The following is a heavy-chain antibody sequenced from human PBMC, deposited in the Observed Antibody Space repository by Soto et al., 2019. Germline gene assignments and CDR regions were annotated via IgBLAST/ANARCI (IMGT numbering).Heavy chain of an antibody. V-gene: IGHV4-59*01. CDR3: ARDLWGYCGTDCYPLDV. J-gene: IGHJ6*02. CDR2: MYNTGST. CDR1: GGSISRYY. D-gene: IGHD2-21*02. Sequence: PSETLSLTCTVSGGSISRYYWSWIRQPPAKGLEWIGYMYNTGSTVYNPPFKSRVTISVDTSKNQFSLKLNFVTAADTAVYYCARDLWGYCGTDCYPLDVWGQGTTVTVSS.